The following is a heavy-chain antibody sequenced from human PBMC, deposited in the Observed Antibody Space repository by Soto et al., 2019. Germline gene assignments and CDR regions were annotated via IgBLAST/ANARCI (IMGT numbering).Heavy chain of an antibody. CDR3: ARDFPYCSGGSCYPTFDY. CDR2: INPNSGGT. D-gene: IGHD2-15*01. CDR1: GYTFTGYY. Sequence: ASVKVSCKASGYTFTGYYMHWVRQAPGQGLEWMGWINPNSGGTNYAQKFQGWVTMTRDTSISTAYMELSRLRSDDTAVYYCARDFPYCSGGSCYPTFDYWGQGTLGTVSS. J-gene: IGHJ4*02. V-gene: IGHV1-2*04.